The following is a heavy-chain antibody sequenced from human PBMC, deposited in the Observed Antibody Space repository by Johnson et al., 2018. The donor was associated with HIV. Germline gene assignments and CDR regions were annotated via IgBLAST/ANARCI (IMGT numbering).Heavy chain of an antibody. CDR3: AKDMERYSYGPDAFDI. CDR1: GFTFSSYW. J-gene: IGHJ3*02. CDR2: IKHDGSEK. Sequence: VQLVESGGGVVQPGRSLRLSCAASGFTFSSYWMSWVRQAPGKGLEWVANIKHDGSEKYYVDSVKGRFSISRDNDKNSLYLQMNSLRAEDTAVYYCAKDMERYSYGPDAFDIWGQGTMVNVSS. D-gene: IGHD5-18*01. V-gene: IGHV3-7*01.